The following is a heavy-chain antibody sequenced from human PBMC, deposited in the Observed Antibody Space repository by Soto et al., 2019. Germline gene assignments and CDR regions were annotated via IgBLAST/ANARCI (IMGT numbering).Heavy chain of an antibody. CDR1: GGSFSGYY. Sequence: SETLSLTCAVYGGSFSGYYCTWIRQPPGKGLEWIGEINQSGSTYYNPSLKSRVTISVDTSKNQFSLKLSSVTAADTAVYYCARSLRFLEWSTRLFDYWGQGTLVTVSS. J-gene: IGHJ4*02. CDR3: ARSLRFLEWSTRLFDY. CDR2: INQSGST. V-gene: IGHV4-34*01. D-gene: IGHD3-3*01.